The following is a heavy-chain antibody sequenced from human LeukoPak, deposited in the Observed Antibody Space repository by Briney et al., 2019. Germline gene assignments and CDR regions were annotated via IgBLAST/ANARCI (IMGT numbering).Heavy chain of an antibody. CDR2: ISSSSSYI. V-gene: IGHV3-21*01. CDR3: ARELGYCSSTSCQDSGFDY. Sequence: NRGESLKISCAASGFTFSSYSMNWVRQAPGKGLEWVSSISSSSSYIYYADSVKGRFTISRDNAKNSLYLQMYSLRAEDTAVYYCARELGYCSSTSCQDSGFDYWGQGTLVTVSS. D-gene: IGHD2-2*01. CDR1: GFTFSSYS. J-gene: IGHJ4*02.